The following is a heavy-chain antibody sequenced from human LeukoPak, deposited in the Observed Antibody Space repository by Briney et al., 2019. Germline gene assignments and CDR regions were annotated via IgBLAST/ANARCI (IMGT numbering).Heavy chain of an antibody. CDR1: GFTFTNYN. Sequence: PGGSLRLSCAASGFTFTNYNMNWVRQAPGKGLEWVSSISSSSSFIYYADSVKGRFTISRDSAKISLFLQMNDLRAEDTAVYYCARDKYGDYAFDFWGQGTLVTVSS. V-gene: IGHV3-21*01. D-gene: IGHD4-17*01. CDR2: ISSSSSFI. J-gene: IGHJ4*02. CDR3: ARDKYGDYAFDF.